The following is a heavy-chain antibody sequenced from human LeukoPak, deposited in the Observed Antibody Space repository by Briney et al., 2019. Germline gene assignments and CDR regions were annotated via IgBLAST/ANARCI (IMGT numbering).Heavy chain of an antibody. V-gene: IGHV4-61*01. CDR1: GGSVSSGRYY. J-gene: IGHJ6*04. Sequence: PSETLSLTCTVCGGSVSSGRYYWSWIRQPPGKGLEWIRYFYYSGSPNYNPSLKSRVTISVATSKNQFSLKLSSVTAADTAVYYCARALITMVRGGFYGMDVLGKGTTVTVSS. D-gene: IGHD3-10*01. CDR3: ARALITMVRGGFYGMDV. CDR2: FYYSGSP.